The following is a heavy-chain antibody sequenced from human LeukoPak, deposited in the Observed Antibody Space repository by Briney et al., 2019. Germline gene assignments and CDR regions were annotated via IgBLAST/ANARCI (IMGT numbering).Heavy chain of an antibody. CDR3: AKVSGSYLLGRLGFDY. Sequence: PGGSLRLSCAASGFTFGDYYMGWVRQAPGKGLEWVSANRGSGGSTYYADSVKGRFTISRHNTNYTLYLQMNSLRDEDTAVYDCAKVSGSYLLGRLGFDYWGQGTLVTVSS. CDR1: GFTFGDYY. CDR2: NRGSGGST. V-gene: IGHV3-23*01. J-gene: IGHJ4*02. D-gene: IGHD1-26*01.